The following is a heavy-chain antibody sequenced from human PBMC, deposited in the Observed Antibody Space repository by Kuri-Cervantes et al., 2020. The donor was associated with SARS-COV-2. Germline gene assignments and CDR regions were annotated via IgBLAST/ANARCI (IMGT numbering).Heavy chain of an antibody. CDR2: ISNDESNK. D-gene: IGHD2-21*01. CDR1: GFTFSTCA. Sequence: GGSLRLSCAASGFTFSTCAMHWARQVPGKGLEWVAVISNDESNKNYTDSVKGRFTISRDNSKNTLYLQMNSLRTEDTAVFYCARERVGVPDYWGQGTLVTVSS. V-gene: IGHV3-30-3*01. CDR3: ARERVGVPDY. J-gene: IGHJ4*02.